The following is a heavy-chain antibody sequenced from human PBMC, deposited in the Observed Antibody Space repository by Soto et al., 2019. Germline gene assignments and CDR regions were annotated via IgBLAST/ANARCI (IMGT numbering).Heavy chain of an antibody. CDR2: ISSSSSYI. CDR1: GFTFSSYS. V-gene: IGHV3-21*01. Sequence: GGSLTLSCAASGFTFSSYSMNWVRQAPGKGLEWVSSISSSSSYIYYADSVKGRFTISRNNAKNSLSLQMNSLRAEDTAVYYCARADRFTIFGVFISPTYYYYGLDVWGQGTTVTVSS. D-gene: IGHD3-3*01. J-gene: IGHJ6*02. CDR3: ARADRFTIFGVFISPTYYYYGLDV.